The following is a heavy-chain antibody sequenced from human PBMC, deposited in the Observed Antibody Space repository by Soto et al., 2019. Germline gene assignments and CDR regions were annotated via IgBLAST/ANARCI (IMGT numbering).Heavy chain of an antibody. CDR1: GGSISSSSYY. V-gene: IGHV4-39*01. Sequence: SETLSLTCTVSGGSISSSSYYWGWIRQPPGKGLEWIGSIYYSGSTCYNPSLKSRVTISVDTSKNQFSLKLSSVTAADTAVYYCARSDKENWFDPWGQGTLVTVSS. CDR3: ARSDKENWFDP. CDR2: IYYSGST. J-gene: IGHJ5*02.